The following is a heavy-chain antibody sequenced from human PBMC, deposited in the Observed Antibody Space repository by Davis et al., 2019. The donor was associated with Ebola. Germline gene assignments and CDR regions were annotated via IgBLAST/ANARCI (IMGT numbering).Heavy chain of an antibody. J-gene: IGHJ4*02. CDR3: ATSFPAGATPFDY. CDR2: FDPEDGET. D-gene: IGHD1-26*01. V-gene: IGHV1-24*01. Sequence: AASAKVSCKVSGYTLTELSMHWVRQAPGKGLEWMGGFDPEDGETIYAQKFQGRVTMTEDTSTDTAYMELSSLRSEDTAVYYCATSFPAGATPFDYWGQGTLVTVSS. CDR1: GYTLTELS.